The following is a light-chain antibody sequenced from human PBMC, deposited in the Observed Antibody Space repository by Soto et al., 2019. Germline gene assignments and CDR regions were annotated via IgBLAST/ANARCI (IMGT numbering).Light chain of an antibody. CDR3: QQYGESPLT. CDR2: DAS. Sequence: ETVLTQSPDTLSLSSGERATLSCRASQNIRNNYLAWYQQKPGQAPRFLIYDASSRATGIPDRFSGSGSGTDFTLTISRLEPEDFAVYYCQQYGESPLTFGEGTRVEIK. CDR1: QNIRNNY. V-gene: IGKV3-20*01. J-gene: IGKJ4*01.